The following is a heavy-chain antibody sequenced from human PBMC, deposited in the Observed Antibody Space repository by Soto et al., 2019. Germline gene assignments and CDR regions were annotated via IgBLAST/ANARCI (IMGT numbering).Heavy chain of an antibody. D-gene: IGHD5-18*01. CDR1: GGSISSGGYY. J-gene: IGHJ3*02. CDR3: ARPNTLADTFDI. V-gene: IGHV4-31*03. Sequence: QVQLQESGPGLVKPSETLSLTCTVSGGSISSGGYYWTWIRQHPGKGLEWIGYIYYSGSTYYNPSLKSRVTISVDTSKNQFSLKLSSVTAADTAVYYCARPNTLADTFDIWGQGTMVTVSS. CDR2: IYYSGST.